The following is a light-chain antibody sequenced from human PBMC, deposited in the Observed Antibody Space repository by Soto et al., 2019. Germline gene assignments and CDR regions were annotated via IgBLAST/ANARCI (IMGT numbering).Light chain of an antibody. J-gene: IGKJ3*01. Sequence: DIQLTQSPSFLSASVGDRVTITCRASKGISSYLAWYQQKQGKAPKLLIYAASTLQSGVPSRFSGSGSGTEFTLTISSLQPEDFATYYCRQLNSYLFTCGPGSKVDIK. V-gene: IGKV1-9*01. CDR2: AAS. CDR1: KGISSY. CDR3: RQLNSYLFT.